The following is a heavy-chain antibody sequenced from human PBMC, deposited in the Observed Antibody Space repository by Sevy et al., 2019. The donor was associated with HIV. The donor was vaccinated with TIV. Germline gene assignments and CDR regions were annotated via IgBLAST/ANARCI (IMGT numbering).Heavy chain of an antibody. D-gene: IGHD7-27*01. V-gene: IGHV3-21*01. CDR3: ARDQLGSIDY. CDR2: ISMSGNHI. Sequence: GGSLRLSCAASGFTFRSYTMNWLRQAPGKGLEWVACISMSGNHIYYADSVKGRFTISRDNSRNTLYLQMNSLRTEDTALYYCARDQLGSIDYWGQGTLVTVSS. J-gene: IGHJ4*02. CDR1: GFTFRSYT.